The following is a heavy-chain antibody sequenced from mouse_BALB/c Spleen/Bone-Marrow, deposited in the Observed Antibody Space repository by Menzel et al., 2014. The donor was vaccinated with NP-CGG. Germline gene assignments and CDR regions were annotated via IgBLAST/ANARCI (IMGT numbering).Heavy chain of an antibody. CDR3: ASPYYRYDGFAY. D-gene: IGHD2-14*01. Sequence: EVQLQQSGPELVKPGASVKMSCKASGYTFTSYVMHWVKQKPGQGLERIGYINPYNDGTKYNEKFKGKATLTSDKSSSPAYMDLSSLTSEDSAVYYCASPYYRYDGFAYWGQGTLVTVSA. J-gene: IGHJ3*01. V-gene: IGHV1-14*01. CDR2: INPYNDGT. CDR1: GYTFTSYV.